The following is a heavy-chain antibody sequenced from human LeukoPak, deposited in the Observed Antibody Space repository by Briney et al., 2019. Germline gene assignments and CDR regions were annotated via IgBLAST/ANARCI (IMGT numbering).Heavy chain of an antibody. CDR3: ARGSSSWFGWFDP. CDR2: INPNSGGT. CDR1: GYTFTGSY. V-gene: IGHV1-2*02. Sequence: ASVKASCKASGYTFTGSYMHWVRQAPGQGLEWMGWINPNSGGTNYAQKFQGRVTMTRDTSISTAYMELSRLRSDDTAVYYCARGSSSWFGWFDPWGQGTLVTVSS. J-gene: IGHJ5*02. D-gene: IGHD6-13*01.